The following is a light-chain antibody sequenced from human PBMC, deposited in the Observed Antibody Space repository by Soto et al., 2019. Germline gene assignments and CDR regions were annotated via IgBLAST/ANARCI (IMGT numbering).Light chain of an antibody. CDR3: EQYGSSGT. CDR2: GAS. J-gene: IGKJ1*01. Sequence: EIGLTQSPGALSFSPGQRATLSCRASQSVSSGNLAWYQQKPGQAPRLLIYGASNRATGIPDRFSGSGSGTDFTLTISRLEPDDFAVYYCEQYGSSGTFGQGTKVDIK. V-gene: IGKV3-20*01. CDR1: QSVSSGN.